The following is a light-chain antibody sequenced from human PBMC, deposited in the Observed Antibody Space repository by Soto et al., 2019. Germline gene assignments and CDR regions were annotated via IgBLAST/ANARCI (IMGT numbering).Light chain of an antibody. V-gene: IGKV3-20*01. Sequence: EIVLTQSPGTLSLSPGERATLSCRASQSVSSSCLAWYQQKPGQAPRLLIYSASSRATGIPDRFSGSGSGTDFTLTISRLEPEDFAVYYCQQYGSSPTWTFGQGTKVEFK. CDR2: SAS. J-gene: IGKJ1*01. CDR3: QQYGSSPTWT. CDR1: QSVSSSC.